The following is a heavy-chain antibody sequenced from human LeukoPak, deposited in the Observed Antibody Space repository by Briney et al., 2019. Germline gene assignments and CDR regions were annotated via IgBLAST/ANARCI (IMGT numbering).Heavy chain of an antibody. CDR3: ARARYSSSSGADY. J-gene: IGHJ4*02. V-gene: IGHV3-74*01. CDR2: INSDGSST. CDR1: GFTFSSYW. Sequence: PGGSLRLSCAASGFTFSSYWMHWVRQAPGKGLVWVSRINSDGSSTSYADSVKGRFTITRDNAKNTLYLQMNSLRAEDTAVYYCARARYSSSSGADYWGQGTLVTVSS. D-gene: IGHD6-6*01.